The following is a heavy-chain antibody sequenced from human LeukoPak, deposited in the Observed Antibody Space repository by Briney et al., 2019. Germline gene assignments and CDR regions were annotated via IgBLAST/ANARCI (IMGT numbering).Heavy chain of an antibody. CDR2: IYSTGSS. J-gene: IGHJ4*02. CDR1: ADSVSVGCTE. CDR3: ARRGDYGDFRD. Sequence: PSETLSLIHNLRADSVSVGCTESGWIRQPPGKGLEWIGNIYSTGSSVYNPSLKSRVTMSIDTAKNTFSLNLSSVTVADTALYYCARRGDYGDFRDWGQGTLVSVSS. V-gene: IGHV4-39*02. D-gene: IGHD4-17*01.